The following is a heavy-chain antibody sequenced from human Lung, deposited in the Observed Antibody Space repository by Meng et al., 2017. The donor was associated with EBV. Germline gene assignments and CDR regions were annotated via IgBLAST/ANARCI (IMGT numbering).Heavy chain of an antibody. CDR1: SGSISSDTSS. CDR3: ARGATSVFDL. Sequence: QLQLQEPGSGLVKPSQTLSLTCAVSSGSISSDTSSWNWIRQRPGKGLEWLGRTYYRSKWYTDYAVSVKSRIAINPDTSKNQFSLQLNSVTPEDTAVYYCARGATSVFDLWGRGTLVTVSS. CDR2: TYYRSKWYT. V-gene: IGHV6-1*01. J-gene: IGHJ2*01.